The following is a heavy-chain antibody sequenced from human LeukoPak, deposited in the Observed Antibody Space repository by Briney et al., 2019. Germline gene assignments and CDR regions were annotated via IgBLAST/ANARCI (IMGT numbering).Heavy chain of an antibody. D-gene: IGHD1-26*01. V-gene: IGHV3-53*01. CDR1: GFTIRSNY. CDR2: IYSGGNT. Sequence: GGSLRLSCAASGFTIRSNYMSWVRQAPGKGLEWVSVIYSGGNTYYADSVKGRFTFSKDNSKNTLYLQMTNLRVEDAAVYYCARGVGQDAFDIWGQGTMVTVSS. CDR3: ARGVGQDAFDI. J-gene: IGHJ3*02.